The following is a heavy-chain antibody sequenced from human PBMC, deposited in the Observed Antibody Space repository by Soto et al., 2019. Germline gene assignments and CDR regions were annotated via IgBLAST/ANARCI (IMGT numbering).Heavy chain of an antibody. CDR2: ISGSGGST. D-gene: IGHD6-19*01. CDR1: RFPFSSYA. J-gene: IGHJ6*02. CDR3: AKDPGGQGSSCWYYYYYGMDV. Sequence: GSLRLSCAASRFPFSSYAMSWVRQAPGKGLEWVSAISGSGGSTYYADSLKGRFTISRDNSKNTLYLQMNSLRAEDTAVYYCAKDPGGQGSSCWYYYYYGMDVWGQGTTVTVSS. V-gene: IGHV3-23*01.